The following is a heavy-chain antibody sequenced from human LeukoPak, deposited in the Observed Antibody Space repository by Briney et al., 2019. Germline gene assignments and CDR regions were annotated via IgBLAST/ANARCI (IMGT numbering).Heavy chain of an antibody. CDR2: ISGSGGST. CDR3: AKDMGPGGYSYGWDAFDI. V-gene: IGHV3-23*01. D-gene: IGHD5-18*01. J-gene: IGHJ3*02. Sequence: PGGSLRLSCAASGFTFSSYAMSWVRQAPGKGLEWVSAISGSGGSTYYADSVKGRFTISRDNSKNTLYLQMNSLRAEDTAVYYCAKDMGPGGYSYGWDAFDIWGQGTMVTVSS. CDR1: GFTFSSYA.